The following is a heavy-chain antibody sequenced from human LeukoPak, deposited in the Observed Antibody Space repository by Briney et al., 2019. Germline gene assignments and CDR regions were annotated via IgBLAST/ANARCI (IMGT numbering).Heavy chain of an antibody. D-gene: IGHD3-10*01. Sequence: SETLSLTCTVSGASISNGDYFWHWIRQSPGKGLEWIGHIYHNGYTNYNPSLKSRVAISLDKPKKQFSLKLSAVTAADTAIYCVRETEGRGSGSRGQGLLVTVSS. V-gene: IGHV4-30-4*01. CDR1: GASISNGDYF. CDR2: IYHNGYT. CDR3: VRETEGRGSGS. J-gene: IGHJ4*02.